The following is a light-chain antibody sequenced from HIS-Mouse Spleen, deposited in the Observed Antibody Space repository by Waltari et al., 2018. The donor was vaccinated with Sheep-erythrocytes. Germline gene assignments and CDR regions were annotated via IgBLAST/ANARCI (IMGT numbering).Light chain of an antibody. V-gene: IGLV2-23*01. CDR2: EGS. Sequence: QSALTQPASVSGSPGQSITISCTGTSSDVGSYNLVSWYQQHPGKAPKLMIYEGSTRPSGVSNRFSGSKSGNTASLTISGLQAEDEADDYCCSYAGSSTPWVFGGGTKLTVL. J-gene: IGLJ3*02. CDR1: SSDVGSYNL. CDR3: CSYAGSSTPWV.